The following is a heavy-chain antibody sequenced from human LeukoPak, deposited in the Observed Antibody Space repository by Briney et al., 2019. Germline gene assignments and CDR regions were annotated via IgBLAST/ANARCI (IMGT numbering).Heavy chain of an antibody. Sequence: GGSLRLSCAASGFTFTTYSMNWVRQAPGKGREWVSSISSSSNYIYYADSVKGRFTISRDNAQSSLYLQMNSLRAEDTAVYYCARCGLGGIQLWLLPFDYWGQGTLVTVSS. CDR1: GFTFTTYS. CDR2: ISSSSNYI. V-gene: IGHV3-21*06. D-gene: IGHD5-18*01. CDR3: ARCGLGGIQLWLLPFDY. J-gene: IGHJ4*02.